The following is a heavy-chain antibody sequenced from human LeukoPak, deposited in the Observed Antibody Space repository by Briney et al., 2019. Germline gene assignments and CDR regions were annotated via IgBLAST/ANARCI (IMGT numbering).Heavy chain of an antibody. Sequence: SETLSLTCAVSGGSFSGYYWNWIRQPAGKGLEWIGRIYTSGSTNYNPSLKSRVTMSVDTSKNQFSLKLSSVTAADTAVYYCARGASAAGWNYYYMDVWGKGTTVTISS. CDR3: ARGASAAGWNYYYMDV. D-gene: IGHD6-13*01. CDR2: IYTSGST. CDR1: GGSFSGYY. V-gene: IGHV4-59*10. J-gene: IGHJ6*03.